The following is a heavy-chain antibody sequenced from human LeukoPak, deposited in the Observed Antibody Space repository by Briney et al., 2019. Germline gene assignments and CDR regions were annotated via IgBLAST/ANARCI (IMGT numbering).Heavy chain of an antibody. CDR1: GDFISTYY. V-gene: IGHV4-59*01. D-gene: IGHD3-22*01. Sequence: SETLSLTCTVSGDFISTYYWSWIRQPPGKGLEWIGYVYYTGSTNYNPSLKGRVTISVDTSKNQFFLKLSSVTAADTAMYYCARASIRYYDSSAYSHWGQGALVTVSS. CDR2: VYYTGST. CDR3: ARASIRYYDSSAYSH. J-gene: IGHJ4*02.